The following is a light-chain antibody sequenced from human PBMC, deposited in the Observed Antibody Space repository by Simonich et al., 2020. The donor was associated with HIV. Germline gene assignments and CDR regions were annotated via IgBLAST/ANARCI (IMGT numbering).Light chain of an antibody. Sequence: DVVMTQSPLSLPVTLGQPASISCRSSESLVHSDGNTYVNWFQQRPGQSPRRLIYKVSNRDSGVPDRFSGSGSGTDFTLKISRVEAEDVGVYYCMQGTQKTFGQGTKVEIK. J-gene: IGKJ1*01. CDR3: MQGTQKT. V-gene: IGKV2-30*02. CDR1: ESLVHSDGNTY. CDR2: KVS.